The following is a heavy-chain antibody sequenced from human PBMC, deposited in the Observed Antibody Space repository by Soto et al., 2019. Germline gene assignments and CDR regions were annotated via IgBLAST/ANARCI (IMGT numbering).Heavy chain of an antibody. Sequence: QVTLKESGPVLVKPTETLTLTCTISGFSLINGRSGVSWMRQPPGKALEWLAHFFSDAERSYSTSMQSRLTMSKDTSGTQVVLSMTNMGPQDTGTYYCARLNADSGSHYYALDVWGQGTTVTVSS. D-gene: IGHD4-17*01. CDR2: FFSDAER. CDR1: GFSLINGRSG. CDR3: ARLNADSGSHYYALDV. J-gene: IGHJ6*02. V-gene: IGHV2-26*03.